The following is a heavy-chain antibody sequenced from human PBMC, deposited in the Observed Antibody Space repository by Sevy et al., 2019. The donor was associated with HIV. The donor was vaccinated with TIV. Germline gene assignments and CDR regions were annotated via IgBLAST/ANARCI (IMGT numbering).Heavy chain of an antibody. CDR2: INHSGST. CDR3: ARGGAGGVMASGSYYDRKRGYFDY. J-gene: IGHJ4*02. Sequence: SETLSLTCAVYGGSFSGYYWSWIRQPPGKGLEWIGEINHSGSTNHNPSLKSRVTISVDTSKNQFSLKLSSVTAADTAVYYCARGGAGGVMASGSYYDRKRGYFDYWGQGTLVTVSS. V-gene: IGHV4-34*01. D-gene: IGHD3-10*01. CDR1: GGSFSGYY.